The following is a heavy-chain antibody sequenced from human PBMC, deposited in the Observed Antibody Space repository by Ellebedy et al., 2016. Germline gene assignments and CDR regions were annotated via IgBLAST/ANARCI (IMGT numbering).Heavy chain of an antibody. CDR1: GGSISSDDYS. CDR2: VYTSGST. CDR3: ARDFLNWNYDNWFDP. J-gene: IGHJ5*02. V-gene: IGHV4-61*02. Sequence: SETLSLTXAVSGGSISSDDYSWSWIRQPAGKGLEWIGRVYTSGSTNYNPSLKSRVTMSVDTSKKQFSLKLSSVTAADTAVYYCARDFLNWNYDNWFDPWGQGTLVTVSS. D-gene: IGHD1-1*01.